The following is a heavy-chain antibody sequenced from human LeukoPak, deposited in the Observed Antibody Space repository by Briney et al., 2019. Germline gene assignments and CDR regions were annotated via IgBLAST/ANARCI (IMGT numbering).Heavy chain of an antibody. CDR2: IYSGGST. Sequence: PGGSLRLSCAASGFSVSSNYMSWVRQAPGKGLEWVSVIYSGGSTYYADSVKGRFTISRDNSKNTLHLQMNSLRAEDTAVYYCARALVGATPEALCYWGQGTLVTVSS. CDR3: ARALVGATPEALCY. J-gene: IGHJ4*02. D-gene: IGHD1-26*01. CDR1: GFSVSSNY. V-gene: IGHV3-66*01.